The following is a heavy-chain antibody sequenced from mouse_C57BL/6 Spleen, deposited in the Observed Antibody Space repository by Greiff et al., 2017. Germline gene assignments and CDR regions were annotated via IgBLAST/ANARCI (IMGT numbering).Heavy chain of an antibody. D-gene: IGHD2-1*01. V-gene: IGHV1-64*01. Sequence: QVQLQQPGAELVKPGASVKLSCKASGYTFTGYCMHWVKQRPGQGLEWIGMIHPDSGSTNYNEKFKGKATLTVDKSSSTAYMQLSSLTSEDSAVYYCSRWVYYGNPSDWGQGTLVTVSA. CDR1: GYTFTGYC. J-gene: IGHJ3*01. CDR3: SRWVYYGNPSD. CDR2: IHPDSGST.